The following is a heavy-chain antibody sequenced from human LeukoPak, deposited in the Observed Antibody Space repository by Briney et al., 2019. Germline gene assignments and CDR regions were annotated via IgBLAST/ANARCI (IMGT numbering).Heavy chain of an antibody. V-gene: IGHV4-61*01. CDR1: GGSVSSGSYY. D-gene: IGHD1-26*01. J-gene: IGHJ4*02. Sequence: SETQSLTCTVSGGSVSSGSYYWSWIRQPPGKGLEWIGYIYYSGSTNYNPSLKSRVTISVDTSKNQFSLKLSSVTAADTAVYYCAREGGATFDYWGQGTLVTVSS. CDR3: AREGGATFDY. CDR2: IYYSGST.